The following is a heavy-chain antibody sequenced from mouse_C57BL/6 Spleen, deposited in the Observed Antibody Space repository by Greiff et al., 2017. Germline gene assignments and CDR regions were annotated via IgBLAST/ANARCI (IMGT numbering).Heavy chain of an antibody. CDR2: IDPETGGT. CDR3: TRRSGIDY. CDR1: GYSFTDYE. V-gene: IGHV1-15*01. D-gene: IGHD4-1*01. J-gene: IGHJ2*01. Sequence: QVQLKESGAELVRPGASVTLSCTASGYSFTDYEMHWVKQTPVHGLEWIGAIDPETGGTAYNQKFKGQAILSADKSSRTAYMELRSLTSEDSAVYYCTRRSGIDYWGQGTTLTVSS.